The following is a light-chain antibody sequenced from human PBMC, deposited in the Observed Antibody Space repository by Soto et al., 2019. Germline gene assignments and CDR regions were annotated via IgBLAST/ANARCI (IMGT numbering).Light chain of an antibody. CDR2: AAS. CDR3: QQSYITPLT. CDR1: QRISTY. Sequence: DIQMTQSPSSLSASVGDRVTITCRASQRISTYLHWYQQKPGKAPNLLIYAASNLQSGVPSRFSGSGSGTDFALTISSLQPEDFASYYCQQSYITPLTFGGGTQVEIK. J-gene: IGKJ4*01. V-gene: IGKV1-39*01.